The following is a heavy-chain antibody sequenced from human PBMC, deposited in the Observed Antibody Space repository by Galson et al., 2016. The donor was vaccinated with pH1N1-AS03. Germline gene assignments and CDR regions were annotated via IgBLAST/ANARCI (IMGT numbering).Heavy chain of an antibody. Sequence: KISCKSSGYGFNGYLTGWVRQMPGKGLEWMGIIFPGDSDTRYSPSFQGQVTISADKSTRTTYLQWRSLKASDTAIYYCARPAHYDSSGRDALDVWGQGTMLIVSS. CDR3: ARPAHYDSSGRDALDV. D-gene: IGHD3-22*01. J-gene: IGHJ3*01. V-gene: IGHV5-51*01. CDR1: GYGFNGYL. CDR2: IFPGDSDT.